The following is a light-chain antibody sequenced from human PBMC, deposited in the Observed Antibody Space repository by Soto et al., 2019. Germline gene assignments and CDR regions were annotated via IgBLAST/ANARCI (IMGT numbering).Light chain of an antibody. CDR2: EVS. J-gene: IGLJ1*01. CDR1: SNDVGSYNL. Sequence: QSVLTQPASVSGSPGQSITISCTGTSNDVGSYNLVSWYQQHPGKAPKLMIYEVSKRPSGVSNRFSGSKSGNTASLTISGLQAEDEADYYCCSFEGSSTSYVFGTGTKVTVL. CDR3: CSFEGSSTSYV. V-gene: IGLV2-23*02.